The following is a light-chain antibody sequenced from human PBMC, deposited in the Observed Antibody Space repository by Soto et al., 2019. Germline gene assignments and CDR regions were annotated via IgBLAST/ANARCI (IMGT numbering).Light chain of an antibody. V-gene: IGLV1-44*01. Sequence: QPVLTQPPSASATPGQRVTISCSGSTSNIGGNTVSWYQQLPGTAPKLLIYSNHQRPSGVPDRFSGSKSGTSASLAISGLQSEDEANYYCASWDDSLYGVIFGGGNKLTVL. CDR1: TSNIGGNT. CDR3: ASWDDSLYGVI. CDR2: SNH. J-gene: IGLJ2*01.